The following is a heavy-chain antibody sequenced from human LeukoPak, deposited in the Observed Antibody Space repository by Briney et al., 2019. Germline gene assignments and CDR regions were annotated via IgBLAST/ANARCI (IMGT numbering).Heavy chain of an antibody. V-gene: IGHV3-30*18. J-gene: IGHJ6*02. CDR3: AKDQSIVGATDYYGMDV. Sequence: GRSLRLSCAASGFTFSSYGMHWVRQAPGKGLEWVAVISYDGGNKYYAASVKGRFIISRDNSKNTLYVQMNSLRAEDTAVYYCAKDQSIVGATDYYGMDVWGQGTTVIVSS. CDR2: ISYDGGNK. D-gene: IGHD1-26*01. CDR1: GFTFSSYG.